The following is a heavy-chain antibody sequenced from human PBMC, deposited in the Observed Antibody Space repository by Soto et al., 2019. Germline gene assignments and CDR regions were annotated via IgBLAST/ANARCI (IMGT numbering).Heavy chain of an antibody. CDR3: ASDYRGYGPEGYYYYGMDV. V-gene: IGHV4-31*03. J-gene: IGHJ6*02. D-gene: IGHD5-12*01. CDR1: GGSISSGGYY. CDR2: IYYSGST. Sequence: QVQLQESGPGLVKPSQTLSLTCTVSGGSISSGGYYWSWIRQHPGKGLEWIGYIYYSGSTYYNPSHTSRVPXSXPXXKNQVSLKLCSATAADAPVYYCASDYRGYGPEGYYYYGMDVWGQGTTVTVSS.